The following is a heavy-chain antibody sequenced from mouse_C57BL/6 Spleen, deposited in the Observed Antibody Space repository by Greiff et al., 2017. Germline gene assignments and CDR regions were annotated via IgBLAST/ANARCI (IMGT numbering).Heavy chain of an antibody. D-gene: IGHD2-4*01. CDR2: IYPGSGNT. J-gene: IGHJ4*01. CDR3: ARGGLRHAMDY. V-gene: IGHV1-76*01. CDR1: GYTFTDYY. Sequence: VQLQQSGAELVRPGASVKLSCKASGYTFTDYYINWVKQRPGQGLEWIARIYPGSGNTYYNEKFKGKATLTAEKSSSTAYMQLSSLTSEDSAVYFCARGGLRHAMDYWGQGTSVTVSS.